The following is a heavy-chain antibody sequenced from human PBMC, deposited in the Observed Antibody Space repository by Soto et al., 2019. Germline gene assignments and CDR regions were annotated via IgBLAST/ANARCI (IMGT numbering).Heavy chain of an antibody. J-gene: IGHJ6*02. CDR1: GASITSGAYY. CDR3: ARANYDSLTGYPGYFYGMDV. D-gene: IGHD3-9*01. V-gene: IGHV4-30-4*01. Sequence: QVQLQESGPGLVKPSQTLSLTCTVSGASITSGAYYWSWIRQPPGKGLEWIGYIFHSGSTYYNPSLERRTSISVDTSKNQFSLRLNSMSAADTAMYYCARANYDSLTGYPGYFYGMDVWGQGTTVTVSS. CDR2: IFHSGST.